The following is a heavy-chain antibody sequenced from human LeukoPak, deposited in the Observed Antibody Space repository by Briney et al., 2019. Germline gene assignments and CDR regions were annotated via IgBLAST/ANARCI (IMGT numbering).Heavy chain of an antibody. CDR1: GFTFSTYD. D-gene: IGHD6-19*01. CDR3: AKGTFSGWYIQSDY. J-gene: IGHJ4*02. V-gene: IGHV3-23*01. CDR2: ISGSGGTT. Sequence: GSLRLSCAASGFTFSTYDMMWVRQTPDSGLEWVSIISGSGGTTYYADSVKGRFTISRDNSKNTLYLQMNSLRAEDTAVYYCAKGTFSGWYIQSDYWGQGTLVTVSS.